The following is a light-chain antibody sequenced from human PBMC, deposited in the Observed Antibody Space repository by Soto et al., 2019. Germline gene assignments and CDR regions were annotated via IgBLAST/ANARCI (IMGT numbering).Light chain of an antibody. J-gene: IGKJ1*01. V-gene: IGKV1-33*01. Sequence: DIQMIQSPSSLSASVGDRVTITCQASQEISNYLNWYQQKPGKAPKLLIYDASNLERGVPSRFSGRGSGTDFNFTISSLQPEDFATYYCQQYDHLPRTFGRGNKVEIK. CDR1: QEISNY. CDR3: QQYDHLPRT. CDR2: DAS.